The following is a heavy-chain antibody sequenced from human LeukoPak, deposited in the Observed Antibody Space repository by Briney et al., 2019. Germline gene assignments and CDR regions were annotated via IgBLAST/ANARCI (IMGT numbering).Heavy chain of an antibody. CDR3: TRNHNGLAY. J-gene: IGHJ4*01. D-gene: IGHD3-3*02. CDR2: ISNDGNNK. Sequence: GGSLRLSCTASGFTFSTYEMYWVRQPPGKGLEWVAAISNDGNNKYYADSVRGRFTVTRDNSKNTLYLQMDSLRAEDTAVYYCTRNHNGLAYWGHGTLVTVSS. V-gene: IGHV3-30*04. CDR1: GFTFSTYE.